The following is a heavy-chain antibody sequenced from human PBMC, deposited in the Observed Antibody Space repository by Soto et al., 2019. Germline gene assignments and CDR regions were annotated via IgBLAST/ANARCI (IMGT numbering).Heavy chain of an antibody. CDR3: ARAYSYGPVDY. D-gene: IGHD5-18*01. CDR2: IYYSGST. V-gene: IGHV4-59*01. CDR1: GGSISSYY. Sequence: SETLSLTCTVSGGSISSYYWSWIRQPPGKGLEWIGYIYYSGSTNYNPSLKSRVTISVDTSKNQFSLKLSSVTAADTAVYYCARAYSYGPVDYCGQGTLVTVSS. J-gene: IGHJ4*02.